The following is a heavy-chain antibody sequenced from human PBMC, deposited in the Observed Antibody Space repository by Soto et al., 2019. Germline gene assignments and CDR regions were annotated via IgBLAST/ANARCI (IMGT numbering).Heavy chain of an antibody. CDR2: ISYDGSNK. D-gene: IGHD2-15*01. CDR1: GFTFSSYA. Sequence: LRLSCAASGFTFSSYAMHWVRQAPGKGLEWVAVISYDGSNKYYADSVKGRFTISRDNSKNTLYPQMNSLRAEDTAVYYCARDLCSGGSCYKTFFDYWGQGTLVTVSS. J-gene: IGHJ4*02. CDR3: ARDLCSGGSCYKTFFDY. V-gene: IGHV3-30-3*01.